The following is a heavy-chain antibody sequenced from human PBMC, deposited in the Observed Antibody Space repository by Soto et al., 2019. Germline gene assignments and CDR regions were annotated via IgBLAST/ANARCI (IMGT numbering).Heavy chain of an antibody. CDR1: GLGVRNNY. D-gene: IGHD3-10*01. V-gene: IGHV3-53*01. CDR3: VRPLPSGRNYGMDV. Sequence: EVRLEESGGGLFQPGGSLRLSCTAYGLGVRNNYMSWVRQAPGMGLEWVSVIYNDGTTYYADSVKGRFTLSRDTSKNTLSLQMDSLRAEDTAVYYCVRPLPSGRNYGMDVWGQGTTVTVPS. CDR2: IYNDGTT. J-gene: IGHJ6*02.